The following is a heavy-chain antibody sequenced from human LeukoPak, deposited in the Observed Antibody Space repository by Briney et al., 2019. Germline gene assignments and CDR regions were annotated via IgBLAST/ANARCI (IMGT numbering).Heavy chain of an antibody. CDR1: GFTVSSNY. CDR2: IYSSGST. J-gene: IGHJ4*02. D-gene: IGHD6-13*01. V-gene: IGHV3-53*01. CDR3: ASRIATAVSVDY. Sequence: GGSLRLSCAASGFTVSSNYMSWVRQAPGKGLEWVSVIYSSGSTYYADSVKGRFTISRDNSKNTLHLQMNTLRAEDTAVYYCASRIATAVSVDYWGQGTLVTVSS.